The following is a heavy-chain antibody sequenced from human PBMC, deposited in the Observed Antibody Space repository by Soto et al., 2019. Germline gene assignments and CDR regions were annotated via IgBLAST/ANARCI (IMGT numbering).Heavy chain of an antibody. V-gene: IGHV3-30-3*01. Sequence: QVQLVESGGGVVQPGRSLRLSCAASGFTFSSYAMHWVRQAPGKGLEWVAVISYDGSNKYYADSVKGRFTISRDNSKNTLYLQMNSLRAEDTAVYYCARVTVGIIYYGMDVWGQGTTVTVSS. CDR2: ISYDGSNK. CDR3: ARVTVGIIYYGMDV. CDR1: GFTFSSYA. D-gene: IGHD2-15*01. J-gene: IGHJ6*02.